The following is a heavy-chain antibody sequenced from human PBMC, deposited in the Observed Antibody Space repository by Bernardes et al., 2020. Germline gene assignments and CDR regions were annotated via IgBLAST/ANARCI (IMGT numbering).Heavy chain of an antibody. CDR3: ARDKRGYYYDSSGFIQGDY. D-gene: IGHD3-22*01. Sequence: GGSPRLSSAASGFTFSDYTMNWVRPAPGKGLEWVSSISSRSDHIYYAESMKGRFTISRDNAKNSLYLQIHSLRAEDTALYFCARDKRGYYYDSSGFIQGDYWGRGTLVTVSS. J-gene: IGHJ4*02. CDR2: ISSRSDHI. CDR1: GFTFSDYT. V-gene: IGHV3-21*01.